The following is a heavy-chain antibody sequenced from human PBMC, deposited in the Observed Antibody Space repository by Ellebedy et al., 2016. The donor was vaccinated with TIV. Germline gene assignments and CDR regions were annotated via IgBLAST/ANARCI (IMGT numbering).Heavy chain of an antibody. V-gene: IGHV3-30*03. CDR3: ARSYGDSAMLVWAFDI. CDR1: GFTFSSYV. Sequence: GGSLRLSCAASGFTFSSYVMHWVRQAPGKGLEWVAIISYDGSNKYYADSVKGRFTISRDNSKNTLYLQMNSLRAEETAVYYCARSYGDSAMLVWAFDIWGQGTMVTVSS. J-gene: IGHJ3*02. CDR2: ISYDGSNK. D-gene: IGHD5-18*01.